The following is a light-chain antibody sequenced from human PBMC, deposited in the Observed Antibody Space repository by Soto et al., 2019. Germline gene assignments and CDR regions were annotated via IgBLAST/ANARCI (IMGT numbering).Light chain of an antibody. CDR1: QGISSY. CDR2: DAS. CDR3: QQYNSYLT. Sequence: AIQMTQSPSLLSASTGDRVTISCRMSQGISSYLAWYQQKPGKAPELLIYDASSLESGVPSRFSGSGSGTEFTLTISSLQPDDFATYYCQQYNSYLTFGGGTKVDIK. J-gene: IGKJ4*01. V-gene: IGKV1D-8*02.